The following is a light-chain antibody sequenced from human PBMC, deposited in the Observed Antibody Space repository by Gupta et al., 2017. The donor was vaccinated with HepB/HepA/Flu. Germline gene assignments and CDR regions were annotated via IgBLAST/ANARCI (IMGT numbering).Light chain of an antibody. V-gene: IGLV1-40*01. Sequence: QSVLTQPPSVSGAPGQRVTIPSPGSSSNLGAGFDVHWYQQLPGTAPKLLMYANTNRPSGIPDRFSGSRSGTSASLAITGLQAEDEADYYCQSYDSSLSGSVFGGGTKVTVL. CDR3: QSYDSSLSGSV. CDR2: ANT. J-gene: IGLJ2*01. CDR1: SSNLGAGFD.